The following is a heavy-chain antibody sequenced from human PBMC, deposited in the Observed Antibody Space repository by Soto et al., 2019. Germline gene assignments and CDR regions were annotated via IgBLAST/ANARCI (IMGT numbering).Heavy chain of an antibody. D-gene: IGHD3-3*01. Sequence: PGGSLRLSCAASGFTFSSYGMHWVRQAPGKGLEWVAVISYDGSNKYYADSVKGRFTISRDNSKNTLYLQMNSLRAEDTAVYYCAKDGDFWSGYYLYYYYYYMDVWGKGTTVTVSS. CDR1: GFTFSSYG. J-gene: IGHJ6*03. V-gene: IGHV3-30*18. CDR3: AKDGDFWSGYYLYYYYYYMDV. CDR2: ISYDGSNK.